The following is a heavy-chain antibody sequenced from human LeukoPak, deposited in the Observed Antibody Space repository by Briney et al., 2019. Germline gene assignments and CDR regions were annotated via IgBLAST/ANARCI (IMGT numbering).Heavy chain of an antibody. D-gene: IGHD6-13*01. CDR1: GFTFDDYT. J-gene: IGHJ6*03. CDR3: AKDKGGSSSWCLYYYMDV. CDR2: ISWDGGST. Sequence: PGGSLRLSCAASGFTFDDYTMHWVRQAPGKGLEWVSLISWDGGSTYYADSVKGRFTISRDNSKNSLYLQMNSLRTEDTALYYCAKDKGGSSSWCLYYYMDVWGKGTTVTVSS. V-gene: IGHV3-43*01.